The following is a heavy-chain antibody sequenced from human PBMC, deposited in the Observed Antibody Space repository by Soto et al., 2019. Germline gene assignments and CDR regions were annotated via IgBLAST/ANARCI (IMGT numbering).Heavy chain of an antibody. CDR2: ISAYHGNT. J-gene: IGHJ4*02. CDR3: AREPPPPDY. V-gene: IGHV1-18*01. Sequence: QVQLVQSGAEVKKPGASVKVSCKASGYTFASYAISWMRQAPGQGLEWMGWISAYHGNTNYAQKLQGRVTMTTDTSTSTANMELRSLRSDDTAGYYFAREPPPPDYWGQGTLVTVSS. CDR1: GYTFASYA.